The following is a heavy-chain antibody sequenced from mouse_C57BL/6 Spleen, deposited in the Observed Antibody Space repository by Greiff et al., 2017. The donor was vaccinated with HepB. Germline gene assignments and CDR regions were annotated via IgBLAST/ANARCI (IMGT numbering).Heavy chain of an antibody. J-gene: IGHJ1*03. CDR1: GFTFSSYT. CDR2: ISGGGGNT. D-gene: IGHD1-1*01. V-gene: IGHV5-9*01. Sequence: EVKLVESGGGLVKPGGSLKLSCAASGFTFSSYTMSWVRQTPEKRLEWVATISGGGGNTYYPDSVKGRFTISRDNAKNTLYLQMSSLRSEDTALYSWSRHSLYYGSSTGYFGVWGTGTTVSVSS. CDR3: SRHSLYYGSSTGYFGV.